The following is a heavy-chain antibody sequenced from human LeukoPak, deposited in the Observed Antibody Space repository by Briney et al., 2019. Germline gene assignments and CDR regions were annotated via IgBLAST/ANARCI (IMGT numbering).Heavy chain of an antibody. CDR3: VRDWGYDSSGYWQKYFDS. Sequence: GGSLRLSCATSGFTFSTFWMHWVRQAPGKGLVWVSRINHDGSSTNYADSVKGRFTISRDNARNTLHLQMNSLRAEDTAVYYCVRDWGYDSSGYWQKYFDSWGQGTLVTVSS. J-gene: IGHJ4*02. D-gene: IGHD3-22*01. CDR2: INHDGSST. CDR1: GFTFSTFW. V-gene: IGHV3-74*01.